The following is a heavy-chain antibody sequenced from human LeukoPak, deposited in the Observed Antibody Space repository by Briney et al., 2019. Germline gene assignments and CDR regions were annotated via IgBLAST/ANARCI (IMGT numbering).Heavy chain of an antibody. CDR2: INHSGST. CDR1: GFTFSSYA. D-gene: IGHD3-16*02. CDR3: ARVRVYYDYVWGSYRPKPYYFDY. V-gene: IGHV4-34*01. Sequence: GSLRLSCAASGFTFSSYAMSWVRQAPGKGLEWIGEINHSGSTNYNPSLKSRVTISVDTSKNQFSLKLSSVTAADTAVYYCARVRVYYDYVWGSYRPKPYYFDYWGQGTLVTVSS. J-gene: IGHJ4*02.